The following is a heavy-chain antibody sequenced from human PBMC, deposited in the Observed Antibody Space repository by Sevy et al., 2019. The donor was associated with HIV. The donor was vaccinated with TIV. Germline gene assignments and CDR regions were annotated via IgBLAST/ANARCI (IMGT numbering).Heavy chain of an antibody. CDR3: ARESIGSVGDFDY. CDR2: IYSSGST. Sequence: SETLSLTCSVSGDFINLYFWSWIRQPPGKGLEWIGYIYSSGSTNYNPSLKSRVTISLATSKYQFSLKLSSVTAADTAVYYCARESIGSVGDFDYWGQGTLVTVSS. V-gene: IGHV4-59*01. J-gene: IGHJ4*02. CDR1: GDFINLYF. D-gene: IGHD6-6*01.